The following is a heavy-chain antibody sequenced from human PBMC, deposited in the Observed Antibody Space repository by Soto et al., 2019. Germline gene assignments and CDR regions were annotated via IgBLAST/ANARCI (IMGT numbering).Heavy chain of an antibody. V-gene: IGHV4-31*03. D-gene: IGHD4-4*01. CDR1: GGSISSGGYY. J-gene: IGHJ5*02. CDR3: ARDQGRYSNYEGAWFDP. Sequence: PLSLTCTVSGGSISSGGYYWSWIRQHPGKGLEWIGYIYYSGSTYYNPSLKSRVTISVDTSKNHFSLKLSSVTAADTAVYYCARDQGRYSNYEGAWFDPWGQGTQVTVSS. CDR2: IYYSGST.